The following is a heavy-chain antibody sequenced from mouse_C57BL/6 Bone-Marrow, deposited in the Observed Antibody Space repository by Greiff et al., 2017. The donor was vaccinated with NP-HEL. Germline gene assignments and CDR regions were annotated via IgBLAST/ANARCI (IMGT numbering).Heavy chain of an antibody. CDR1: GYTFTSYW. CDR2: IDPSDSET. CDR3: AREGLGLYAMDY. Sequence: QVQLQQPGAELVRPGSSVKLSCKASGYTFTSYWMHWVKQRPIQGLEWIGNIDPSDSETHYNQKFKDKATLTVDKSSSTAYMQLSSLTSEDSAVYYCAREGLGLYAMDYWGQGTSVTVSS. V-gene: IGHV1-52*01. D-gene: IGHD3-1*01. J-gene: IGHJ4*01.